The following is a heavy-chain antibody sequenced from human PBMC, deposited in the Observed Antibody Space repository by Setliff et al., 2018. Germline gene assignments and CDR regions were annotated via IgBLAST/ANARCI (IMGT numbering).Heavy chain of an antibody. CDR1: GGSFSGYY. J-gene: IGHJ4*02. CDR3: ARGRYSGYDFLYCGGDCYSLPDY. V-gene: IGHV4-34*01. CDR2: INHSGST. Sequence: ASETLSLTCAVYGGSFSGYYWSWIRQPPGKGLEWIGEINHSGSTNYNPSLKSRVTISVDTSKNQFSLKLSSVTAADTAVYYCARGRYSGYDFLYCGGDCYSLPDYWGQGTLVTVSS. D-gene: IGHD2-21*01.